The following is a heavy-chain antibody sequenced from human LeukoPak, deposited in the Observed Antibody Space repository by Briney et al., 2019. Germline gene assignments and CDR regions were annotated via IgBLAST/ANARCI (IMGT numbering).Heavy chain of an antibody. J-gene: IGHJ6*02. D-gene: IGHD2-2*01. CDR1: GFTVSSNY. V-gene: IGHV3-53*01. Sequence: GGSLRLSCVASGFTVSSNYMSWVRQAPGKGLEWVSVIYSGGSTYYADSVKGRFTISRDNSKNTLYLQMNSLRAEDTAVYYCARDSPAAMMGMDVWGQGTTVTVSS. CDR3: ARDSPAAMMGMDV. CDR2: IYSGGST.